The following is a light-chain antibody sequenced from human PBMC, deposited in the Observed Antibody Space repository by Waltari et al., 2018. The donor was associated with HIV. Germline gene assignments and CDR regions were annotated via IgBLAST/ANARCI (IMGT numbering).Light chain of an antibody. J-gene: IGLJ2*01. V-gene: IGLV3-1*01. CDR1: NLGDTY. CDR2: QDY. Sequence: SYELTQPPSVSVSPGQTVSIPCPGDNLGDTYASWYQQKPGQSPVLVIYQDYRRPAGIPERISGSTSRNAATRTIAGTQGMDEADYYCRAYDGSTAVFGGGTKLTVL. CDR3: RAYDGSTAV.